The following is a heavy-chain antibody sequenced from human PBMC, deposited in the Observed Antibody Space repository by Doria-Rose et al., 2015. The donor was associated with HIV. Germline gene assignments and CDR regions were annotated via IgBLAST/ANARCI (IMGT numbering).Heavy chain of an antibody. CDR2: INHSGST. CDR3: ARGRVDYSSSLFWYFDL. D-gene: IGHD6-13*01. V-gene: IGHV4-34*01. CDR1: GGSFSGYY. J-gene: IGHJ2*01. Sequence: VQLQQRGAGLLKPSETLSLTCAVYGGSFSGYYWSWIRQPPGKGLEWIGEINHSGSTNYNPSLESRVIISVDTSKNQFSLKLTSVTAADTAVYYCARGRVDYSSSLFWYFDLWGCGTLVTVSS.